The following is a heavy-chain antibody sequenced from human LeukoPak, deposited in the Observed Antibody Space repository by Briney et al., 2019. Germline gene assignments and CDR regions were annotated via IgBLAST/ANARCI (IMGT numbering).Heavy chain of an antibody. CDR1: GLIFSNAW. V-gene: IGHV3-15*01. Sequence: KLGGFLIPSSAASGLIFSNAWMSWFRQAPGKGLEWVGRIKSKTDGGTTDYAAPVRGRFTISRDDSKNTMYLQMNSLKTEDTAMYYCTTPLSTVAAEVFYPWGQGTLVTVSS. CDR2: IKSKTDGGTT. D-gene: IGHD6-13*01. J-gene: IGHJ5*02. CDR3: TTPLSTVAAEVFYP.